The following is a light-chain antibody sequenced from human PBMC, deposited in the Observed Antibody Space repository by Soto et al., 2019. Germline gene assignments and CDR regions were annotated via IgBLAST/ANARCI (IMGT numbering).Light chain of an antibody. CDR1: QNVNNW. CDR2: DAS. Sequence: EIVLTQSPTTLSLSPGERATLSCRASQNVNNWLAWYQQKPGQAPRLVIYDASRRATGIPARFRGSGSGTDFTLTISSLEPEDSAAYYCQHRNDWPLTFGGGTKVDNK. V-gene: IGKV3-11*01. CDR3: QHRNDWPLT. J-gene: IGKJ4*01.